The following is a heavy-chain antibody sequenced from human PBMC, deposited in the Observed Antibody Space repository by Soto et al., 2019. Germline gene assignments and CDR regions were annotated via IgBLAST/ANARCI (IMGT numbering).Heavy chain of an antibody. Sequence: SETLSLTCTVSGGSISSGGYYWSWIRQHPGKGLEWIGDINYSGSTYYNPSLKSRVTISVDTSKNQFSLKLSSVTAADTAVYYCARIVGSSGYQGRSGLDYWGQGTLVTVSS. CDR2: INYSGST. V-gene: IGHV4-31*03. CDR3: ARIVGSSGYQGRSGLDY. CDR1: GGSISSGGYY. J-gene: IGHJ4*02. D-gene: IGHD3-22*01.